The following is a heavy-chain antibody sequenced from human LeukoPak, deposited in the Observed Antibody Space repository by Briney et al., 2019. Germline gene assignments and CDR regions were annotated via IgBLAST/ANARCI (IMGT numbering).Heavy chain of an antibody. CDR3: ARDSGGWFRAFGGVAFDI. J-gene: IGHJ3*02. Sequence: GGSLRLSCAASGFTFSSYEMNWVRQAPGKGLEGVSYISSSGSTIYCADSVKGRFTISRDNAKNSLYLQMNSLRAEDTAVYYCARDSGGWFRAFGGVAFDIWGQGTMVTVSS. D-gene: IGHD5-12*01. V-gene: IGHV3-48*03. CDR1: GFTFSSYE. CDR2: ISSSGSTI.